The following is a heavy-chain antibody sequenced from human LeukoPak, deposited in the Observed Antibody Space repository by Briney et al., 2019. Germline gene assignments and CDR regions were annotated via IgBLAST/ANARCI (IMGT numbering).Heavy chain of an antibody. CDR2: FDPEDGET. V-gene: IGHV1-24*01. J-gene: IGHJ4*02. CDR1: GYTLTELS. CDR3: AHLSGGWSPDWSL. Sequence: ASVKVSCKVSGYTLTELSMHWVRQAPGKGLEWMGGFDPEDGETIYAQKFQGRVTMTEDTSTDTAYMELSSLRSEGTAVYYCAHLSGGWSPDWSLWGQGTLVTVSS. D-gene: IGHD3/OR15-3a*01.